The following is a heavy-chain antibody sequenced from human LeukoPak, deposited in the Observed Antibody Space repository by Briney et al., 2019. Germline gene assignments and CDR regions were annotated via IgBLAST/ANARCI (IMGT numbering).Heavy chain of an antibody. J-gene: IGHJ4*02. CDR1: GDSISSYY. D-gene: IGHD3-3*01. CDR2: IYYSGST. CDR3: ASCPLQGFWSGYHY. Sequence: SETLSLTCTVSGDSISSYYWSWIRQPPGKGLEWIGYIYYSGSTNYNPSLKSRVTISLDTSKNQFSLKLSSVTDADTAVYYCASCPLQGFWSGYHYWGQGTLVTVSS. V-gene: IGHV4-59*01.